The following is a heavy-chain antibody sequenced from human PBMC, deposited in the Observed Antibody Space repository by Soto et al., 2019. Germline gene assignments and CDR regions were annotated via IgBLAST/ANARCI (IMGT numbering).Heavy chain of an antibody. CDR3: ARGTRLTEYDY. V-gene: IGHV4-61*01. D-gene: IGHD1-1*01. CDR1: GVSVSSGSFY. CDR2: GSYSGTT. J-gene: IGHJ4*02. Sequence: QVQLQESGPGLVKPSETLSLTCTVSGVSVSSGSFYWAWIRQPPGQGLEWIGFGSYSGTTKYKPSLKRRVTISVDTSRRQLSLKVSSLAAADRAVYYCARGTRLTEYDYWGPETLVTVST.